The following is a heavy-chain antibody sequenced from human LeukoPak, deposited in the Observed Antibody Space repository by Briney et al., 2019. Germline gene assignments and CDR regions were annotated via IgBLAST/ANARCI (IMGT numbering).Heavy chain of an antibody. V-gene: IGHV1-46*01. J-gene: IGHJ4*02. CDR1: GYTFTSYY. CDR2: INPSGGST. CDR3: ARLDYGDSTSY. D-gene: IGHD4-17*01. Sequence: ASVKVSCKXSGYTFTSYYMHWVRQTPRQGLEWMGIINPSGGSTSYAQKFQGRVTMTRDTSTSTVYMELSSLRSEDTAVYYCARLDYGDSTSYWGQGTLVTVSS.